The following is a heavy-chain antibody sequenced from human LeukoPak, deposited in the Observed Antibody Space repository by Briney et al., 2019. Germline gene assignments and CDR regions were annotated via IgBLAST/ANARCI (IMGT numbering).Heavy chain of an antibody. CDR2: ISSSSSYI. D-gene: IGHD6-13*01. J-gene: IGHJ4*02. Sequence: GGFLRLSCAASGFTFSSYAMSWVRQAPGKGLEWVSSISSSSSYIYYADSVKGRFTISRDNAKNSLYLQMNSLRAEDTAVYYCARDWVTSSWPYWGQGTLVTVSS. V-gene: IGHV3-21*01. CDR3: ARDWVTSSWPY. CDR1: GFTFSSYA.